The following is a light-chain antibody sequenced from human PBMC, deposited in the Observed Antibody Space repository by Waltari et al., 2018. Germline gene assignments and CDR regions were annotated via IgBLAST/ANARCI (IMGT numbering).Light chain of an antibody. CDR3: SSYSDSWL. CDR2: EVS. CDR1: IRDIRGYDS. Sequence: QSALTQPASVSGSPGESITIPCSGDIRDIRGYDSVSWYQHPPGTAPQRILYEVSNRPAGVSNRFSGSKSGNTASLTSSGLQAEDEADYYCSSYSDSWLFGGGTQLTVL. V-gene: IGLV2-14*01. J-gene: IGLJ2*01.